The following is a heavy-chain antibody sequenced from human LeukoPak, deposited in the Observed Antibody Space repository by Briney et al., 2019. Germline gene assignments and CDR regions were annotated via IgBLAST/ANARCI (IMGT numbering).Heavy chain of an antibody. Sequence: PSETLSLTCAVYGGTFNDYYWSWIRQPPGKGLEWIGEINHSGSTNYNPSLKSRVIISVETSKKQFSLKLSSVTAADTAVYYCARGQWLDNYWGQGTLVTVSS. J-gene: IGHJ4*02. D-gene: IGHD6-19*01. V-gene: IGHV4-34*01. CDR3: ARGQWLDNY. CDR1: GGTFNDYY. CDR2: INHSGST.